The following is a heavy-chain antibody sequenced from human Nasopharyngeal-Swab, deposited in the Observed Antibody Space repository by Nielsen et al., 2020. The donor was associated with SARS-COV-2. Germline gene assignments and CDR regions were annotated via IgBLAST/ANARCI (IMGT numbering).Heavy chain of an antibody. Sequence: GGSLRLSCAASGFTFSSYWMHWVRQAPGKGLVWVSRINSDGSRTSYADSVKGRFTISKDSAKNSLYLQMNSLRADDTAVYFCARIAGRGSIYYYYMDVWGTGTTVTVSS. V-gene: IGHV3-74*01. CDR1: GFTFSSYW. CDR3: ARIAGRGSIYYYYMDV. D-gene: IGHD1-26*01. J-gene: IGHJ6*03. CDR2: INSDGSRT.